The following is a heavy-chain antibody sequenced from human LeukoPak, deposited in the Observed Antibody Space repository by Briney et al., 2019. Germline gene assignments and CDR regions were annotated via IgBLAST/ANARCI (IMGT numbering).Heavy chain of an antibody. CDR1: GYTFTSYT. V-gene: IGHV1-3*01. D-gene: IGHD3-22*01. J-gene: IGHJ3*02. Sequence: ASVKVSCKASGYTFTSYTIHWVRQAPGQRLEWMGWINAGNGDTKYSQKFQGRVTITRDTSASTAYMELSSLRSEDTAVYYCAREPDNYYDSSGYYRTYAFDIWGQGTVVTVSP. CDR3: AREPDNYYDSSGYYRTYAFDI. CDR2: INAGNGDT.